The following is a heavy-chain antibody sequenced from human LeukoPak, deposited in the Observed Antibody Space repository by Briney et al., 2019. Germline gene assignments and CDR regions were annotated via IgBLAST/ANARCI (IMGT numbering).Heavy chain of an antibody. CDR1: GGSISSSSYY. Sequence: KASETLSLTCTVSGGSISSSSYYWGWIRQPPGKGLEWIGSIYYSGSTYYNPSLKSRVTISVDTSKNQFSLKLSSVTAADTAVYYCARLIYSYGFFFDYWGQGTLVTVSS. J-gene: IGHJ4*02. CDR2: IYYSGST. D-gene: IGHD5-18*01. CDR3: ARLIYSYGFFFDY. V-gene: IGHV4-39*01.